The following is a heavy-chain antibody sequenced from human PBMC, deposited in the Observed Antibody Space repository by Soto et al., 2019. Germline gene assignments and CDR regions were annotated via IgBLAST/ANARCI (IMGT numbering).Heavy chain of an antibody. CDR3: ARVRFGAN. CDR2: FFIGGST. J-gene: IGHJ4*02. D-gene: IGHD3-10*01. CDR1: GGSISSSTYY. Sequence: SETLSLTCTVSGGSISSSTYYWGWMRQPPGKGLEWIASFFIGGSTNYNPSLKSRVTISVDKSKNQFSLNLSSVTAADTAVYYCARVRFGANWGQGTLVTVSS. V-gene: IGHV4-39*07.